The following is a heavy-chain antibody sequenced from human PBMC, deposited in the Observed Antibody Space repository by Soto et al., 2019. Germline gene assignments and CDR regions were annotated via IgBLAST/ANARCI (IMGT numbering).Heavy chain of an antibody. Sequence: TLSLTGPVSGVSISSDNYYWSWIRQPPGKGLEWIGYIYYSGSTYYNPSLKSRVIISIDTSKNQFSLKLSPVTAADTAVYYCASTSYFDNSGSAYWGQGTLVTVYS. CDR2: IYYSGST. CDR1: GVSISSDNYY. D-gene: IGHD3-22*01. CDR3: ASTSYFDNSGSAY. V-gene: IGHV4-30-4*01. J-gene: IGHJ4*02.